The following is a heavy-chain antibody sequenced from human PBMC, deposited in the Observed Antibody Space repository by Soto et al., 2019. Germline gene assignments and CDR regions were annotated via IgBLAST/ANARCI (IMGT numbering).Heavy chain of an antibody. CDR2: IYYRGST. Sequence: QVQLQESGPGLVKPSETLSLTCTVSGGAISSSYWSWIRQPPGKRLEWIGYIYYRGSTNHNPSLKSRVTMSVDTSKNQFSLKLSAVTAADTAVYYCARHTMVRGVDYYYYGMDVWGQGTTVTVSS. J-gene: IGHJ6*02. D-gene: IGHD3-10*01. CDR1: GGAISSSY. CDR3: ARHTMVRGVDYYYYGMDV. V-gene: IGHV4-59*08.